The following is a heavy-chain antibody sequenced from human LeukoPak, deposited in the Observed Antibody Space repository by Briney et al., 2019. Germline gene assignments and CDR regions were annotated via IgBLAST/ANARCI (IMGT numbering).Heavy chain of an antibody. CDR1: GFTFRDAA. D-gene: IGHD5-24*01. Sequence: GESLKISCAVSGFTFRDAAMTWVRQAPGKGLEWVSLISSSGNNAYYADSVKGRFTISRDNSKNTLPLQMNSLRVEDTAIYYCAKDIQLSTWGLGTMVTVSS. J-gene: IGHJ3*01. CDR2: ISSSGNNA. CDR3: AKDIQLST. V-gene: IGHV3-23*01.